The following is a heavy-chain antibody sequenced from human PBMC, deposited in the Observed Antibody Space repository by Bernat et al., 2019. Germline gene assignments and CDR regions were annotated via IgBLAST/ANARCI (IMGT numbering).Heavy chain of an antibody. CDR1: GFTFSSYG. D-gene: IGHD1-26*01. Sequence: QVQLVESGGGVVQPGRSLRLSCAASGFTFSSYGMHWVRQAPGKGLEWVAVIWYDGSNKYYADSVKGRFTISRDNSKNTLYLQMNSLRAEDTAVYYCARGGGYSSSYNWFDPWGQGTLVTVSS. V-gene: IGHV3-33*01. J-gene: IGHJ5*02. CDR2: IWYDGSNK. CDR3: ARGGGYSSSYNWFDP.